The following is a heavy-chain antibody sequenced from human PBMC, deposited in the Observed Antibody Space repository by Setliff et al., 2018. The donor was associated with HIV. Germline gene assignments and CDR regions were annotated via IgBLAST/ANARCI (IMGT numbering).Heavy chain of an antibody. CDR3: ARGDTGVYYYVYPDF. D-gene: IGHD3-22*01. CDR1: GFTFRSYE. CDR2: INSRGDSD. J-gene: IGHJ4*02. Sequence: PGGSLRLSCAVSGFTFRSYEMSWVRQAPGKGLEWISYINSRGDSDHYADSVKGRFTISRDNAKSSLSLQMHNLRAEDTATYYCARGDTGVYYYVYPDFWGQGTLVTVSS. V-gene: IGHV3-48*03.